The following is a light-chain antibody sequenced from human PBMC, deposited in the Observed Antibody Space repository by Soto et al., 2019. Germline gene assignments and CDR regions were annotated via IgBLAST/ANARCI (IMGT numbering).Light chain of an antibody. Sequence: QSALTQPASVSGSPGQSITISCTGTSSDVGGFNYVSWYQQHPGKAPKLLIFDVYSRPSGISNRFSGSKSGNTASLTISGLQAEDEADYYCSLYTTSSSYVFGAGTKLTVL. CDR1: SSDVGGFNY. J-gene: IGLJ1*01. V-gene: IGLV2-14*01. CDR2: DVY. CDR3: SLYTTSSSYV.